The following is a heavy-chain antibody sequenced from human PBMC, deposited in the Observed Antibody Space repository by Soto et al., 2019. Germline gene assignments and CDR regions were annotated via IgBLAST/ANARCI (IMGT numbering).Heavy chain of an antibody. CDR2: IKSKTDGGTT. V-gene: IGHV3-15*07. Sequence: GGSLRLSCAASGFTFSNAWMNWVRQAPGKGLEWVGRIKSKTDGGTTDYAAPVKGRFTISRDDSKNTLYLQMNSLKTEDTAVYYCTTGRKAEIAQDAFDIWGQGTMVTVSS. J-gene: IGHJ3*02. D-gene: IGHD3-22*01. CDR1: GFTFSNAW. CDR3: TTGRKAEIAQDAFDI.